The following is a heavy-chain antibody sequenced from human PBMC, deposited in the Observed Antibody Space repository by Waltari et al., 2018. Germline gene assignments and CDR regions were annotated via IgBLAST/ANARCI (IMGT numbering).Heavy chain of an antibody. CDR3: ARHRTGTAAVDY. V-gene: IGHV4-30-4*08. CDR1: GGSISSGDSF. J-gene: IGHJ4*02. Sequence: QVQLQESGPGLVKPSQTLSLTCTVSGGSISSGDSFWSCIRQPPGKGLEWVGYISYSGSTYYNPSLKSRVIMSLDTSKNQFSLMLSSVTAADTAVYYCARHRTGTAAVDYWGQGTLVTVSS. CDR2: ISYSGST. D-gene: IGHD1-1*01.